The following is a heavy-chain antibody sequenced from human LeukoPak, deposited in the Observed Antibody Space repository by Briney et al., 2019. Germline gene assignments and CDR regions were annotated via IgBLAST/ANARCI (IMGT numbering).Heavy chain of an antibody. D-gene: IGHD6-25*01. CDR1: GFTFTDYS. V-gene: IGHV3-21*01. CDR2: ISTVGTYT. CDR3: ARDGSGFYLYYYMDV. Sequence: GGSLRLSCAASGFTFTDYSMTWVRQAPGKGLEWVSSISTVGTYTFYSDSAKGRFTITRDNAKNTLYLQMSSLSAEDTGVYYCARDGSGFYLYYYMDVWGRGTTVTVSS. J-gene: IGHJ6*03.